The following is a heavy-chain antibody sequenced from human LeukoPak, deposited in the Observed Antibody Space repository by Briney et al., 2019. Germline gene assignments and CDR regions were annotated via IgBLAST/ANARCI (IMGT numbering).Heavy chain of an antibody. V-gene: IGHV3-7*01. CDR2: IKYDGSEI. CDR3: ARGRYSNRYYYYGMDV. J-gene: IGHJ6*02. D-gene: IGHD3-9*01. CDR1: GFTFSSSW. Sequence: GGSLRLSCAGSGFTFSSSWMFWARQVPGEGLEWVAHIKYDGSEIYYVDSVRGRFTISRDNSKNTLYLQMGSLRAEDMAVYYCARGRYSNRYYYYGMDVWGQGTTVTVSS.